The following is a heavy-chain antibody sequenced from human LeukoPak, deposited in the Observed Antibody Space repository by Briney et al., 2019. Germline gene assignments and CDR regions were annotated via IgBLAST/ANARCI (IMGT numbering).Heavy chain of an antibody. Sequence: PGGSLRLSCAASGFIFSTYSMNWVRQAPGKGLEWVSSISSSHVYIYYADSVKGRFTISRDNAKNSLYLQMNSLRAEDTAVYYCASRRYSYGYEWGQGTLVTVSS. CDR3: ASRRYSYGYE. CDR1: GFIFSTYS. J-gene: IGHJ4*02. CDR2: ISSSHVYI. D-gene: IGHD5-18*01. V-gene: IGHV3-21*01.